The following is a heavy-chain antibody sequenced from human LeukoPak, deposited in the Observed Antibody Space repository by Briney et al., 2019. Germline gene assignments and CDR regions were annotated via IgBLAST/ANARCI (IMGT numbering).Heavy chain of an antibody. CDR2: INSDGSST. CDR3: ASGPIQLWSPDY. D-gene: IGHD5-18*01. J-gene: IGHJ4*02. CDR1: GFTFSSYW. V-gene: IGHV3-74*01. Sequence: GGSLRLSCAASGFTFSSYWMHWVRQAPGKGLVWVSRINSDGSSTSYADSVKGRFTISRDNAKNTLYLQMNSLRAEDTAVYYCASGPIQLWSPDYWGQGTLVTVSS.